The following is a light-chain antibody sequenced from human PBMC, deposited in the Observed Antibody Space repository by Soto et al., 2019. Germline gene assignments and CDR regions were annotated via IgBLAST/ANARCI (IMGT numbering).Light chain of an antibody. J-gene: IGKJ1*01. CDR3: QQYNNWPT. CDR2: GAS. Sequence: EIVMTQSPATLSVSPGERATLSCRASQSVSSNLAWYQQKPGQAPRLLIYGASTRATGIPARFSGSGSGTEFTLTISSLQSEDFAVYDCQQYNNWPTFGQGTKGE. CDR1: QSVSSN. V-gene: IGKV3-15*01.